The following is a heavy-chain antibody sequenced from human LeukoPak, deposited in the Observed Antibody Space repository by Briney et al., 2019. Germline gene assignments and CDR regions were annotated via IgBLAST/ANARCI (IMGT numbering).Heavy chain of an antibody. CDR2: IIPIFGTA. Sequence: ASVKVSCKACGGTFSSYAISWVRQAPGQGLEWMGRIIPIFGTANYAQKFQGRVTITTDESTSTAYMELSSLRSEDTAVYYCARDLGGTFSYWYFDLWGRGTLVTVSS. V-gene: IGHV1-69*05. D-gene: IGHD3-10*01. J-gene: IGHJ2*01. CDR1: GGTFSSYA. CDR3: ARDLGGTFSYWYFDL.